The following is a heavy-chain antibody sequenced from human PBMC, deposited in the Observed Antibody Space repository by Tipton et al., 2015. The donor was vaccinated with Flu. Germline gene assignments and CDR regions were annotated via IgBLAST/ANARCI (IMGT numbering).Heavy chain of an antibody. CDR1: GFTFGSYA. Sequence: SLRLSCAASGFTFGSYAMSWVRQAPGKGLEWVSTISGSGSSTYYADSVKGRFTISRDNSKSTLYLQMNSLRADDTAVYYCAKGREASAVILYWGQGTLVSVSS. J-gene: IGHJ4*02. D-gene: IGHD6-13*01. CDR3: AKGREASAVILY. V-gene: IGHV3-23*01. CDR2: ISGSGSST.